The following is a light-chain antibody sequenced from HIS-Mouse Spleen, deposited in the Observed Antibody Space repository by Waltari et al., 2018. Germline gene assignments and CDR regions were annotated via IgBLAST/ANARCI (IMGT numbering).Light chain of an antibody. CDR1: ALPQQY. J-gene: IGLJ3*02. V-gene: IGLV3-25*03. Sequence: SYELTQPPSVSVSPGQTARITCSGDALPQQYAYWYRQKPGQAPVLVIYKDSERPSGIPERFSGSSSGTTVTLTISGVQAEDEADYYCQSADSSGTYWVFGGGTKLTVL. CDR3: QSADSSGTYWV. CDR2: KDS.